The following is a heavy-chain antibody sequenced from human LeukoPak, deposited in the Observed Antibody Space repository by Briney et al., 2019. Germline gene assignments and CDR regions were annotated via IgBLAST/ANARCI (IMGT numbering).Heavy chain of an antibody. J-gene: IGHJ4*02. V-gene: IGHV3-21*01. CDR1: GFTFSSYA. Sequence: GGSLRLSCAASGFTFSSYAMSWVRQAPGKGLEWVSAISSSTSYIYYADSVKGRFTISKDNAKNSLYLQMNSLRAEDTAVYYCARAGGSTVSHSDYWGQGTLVTVSS. D-gene: IGHD4-17*01. CDR2: ISSSTSYI. CDR3: ARAGGSTVSHSDY.